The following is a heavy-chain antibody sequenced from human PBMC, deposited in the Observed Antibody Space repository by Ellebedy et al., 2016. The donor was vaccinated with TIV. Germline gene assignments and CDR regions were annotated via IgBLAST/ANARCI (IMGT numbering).Heavy chain of an antibody. CDR1: GGSFSGYY. V-gene: IGHV4-34*01. D-gene: IGHD2-2*01. J-gene: IGHJ4*02. CDR3: ARAEWRAGTRIDY. Sequence: SETLSLTXAVYGGSFSGYYWSWIRQPPGKGLEWIGEINHSGSTNYNPSLKSRVTISVDTSKNQFSLKLSSVTAADTAVYYCARAEWRAGTRIDYWGQGTLVTVSS. CDR2: INHSGST.